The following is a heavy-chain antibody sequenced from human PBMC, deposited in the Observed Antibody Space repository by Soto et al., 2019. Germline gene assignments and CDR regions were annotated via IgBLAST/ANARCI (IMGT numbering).Heavy chain of an antibody. V-gene: IGHV3-23*01. CDR3: AKDRLGRGADY. CDR2: ISGGGGNT. J-gene: IGHJ4*02. Sequence: EVQLLEAGGGLVQPGGSLRLSCAASGFTFSNYAMRWVRQTPGKGLEWVSTISGGGGNTYYPDSVKGRFTISRDNSKDTVYLQMNSLRAEDTAIYYCAKDRLGRGADYWGQGALVTVTS. D-gene: IGHD6-6*01. CDR1: GFTFSNYA.